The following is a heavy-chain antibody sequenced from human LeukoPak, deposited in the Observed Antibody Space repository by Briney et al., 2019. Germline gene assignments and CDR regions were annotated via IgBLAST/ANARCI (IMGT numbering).Heavy chain of an antibody. Sequence: GGSLRLSCAASGFTFSSYAMSWVRQAPGKGLEWVSAISGSGGSTYYADSVKGRFTISRDNSKNTLYLQMNSLRAEDTAVYYCAKVTYYYDSSGYYSNWGQGTLVTVSS. V-gene: IGHV3-23*01. CDR1: GFTFSSYA. J-gene: IGHJ4*02. D-gene: IGHD3-22*01. CDR3: AKVTYYYDSSGYYSN. CDR2: ISGSGGST.